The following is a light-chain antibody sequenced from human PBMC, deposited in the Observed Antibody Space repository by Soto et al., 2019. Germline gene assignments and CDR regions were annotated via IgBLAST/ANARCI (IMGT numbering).Light chain of an antibody. CDR3: QQRSNWSPRFT. CDR2: DAS. Sequence: EIVLTQSPATLSLSPGERATLSCRASQSVSSYLAWYQQKPGQAPRLLIYDASNRATGIPARFSGSGSGTDFTLTISSLDPEDFAVYYCQQRSNWSPRFTFGPGTKVDIK. J-gene: IGKJ3*01. CDR1: QSVSSY. V-gene: IGKV3-11*01.